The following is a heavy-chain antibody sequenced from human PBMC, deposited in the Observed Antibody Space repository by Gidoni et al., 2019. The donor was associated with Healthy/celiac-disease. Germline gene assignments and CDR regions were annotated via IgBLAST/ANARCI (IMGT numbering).Heavy chain of an antibody. V-gene: IGHV4-31*03. CDR1: GGSISSCGSY. J-gene: IGHJ2*01. CDR3: ARRPAAMGWYFDL. CDR2: IYYRGST. Sequence: QVQLQESGPGLVKPSQTLSLTCTVSGGSISSCGSYWSWICQHPGKGLEWIGYIYYRGSTYYNPSLKSRVTISVDTSKNQFSLKLSSVTAADTAVYYGARRPAAMGWYFDLWGRGTLVTVSS. D-gene: IGHD2-2*01.